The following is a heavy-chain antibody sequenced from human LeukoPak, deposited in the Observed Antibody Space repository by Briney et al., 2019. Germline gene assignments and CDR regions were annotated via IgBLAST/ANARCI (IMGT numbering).Heavy chain of an antibody. V-gene: IGHV1-69*05. J-gene: IGHJ4*02. CDR2: IIPIFGTA. D-gene: IGHD3-10*01. CDR1: GGTFSSYA. CDR3: ARVGEGNFDY. Sequence: SVTVSFKASGGTFSSYAISWVRQAPGQGLEWMGGIIPIFGTANYAQKFQGRVTITTDESTSTAYMELSSLRSEDTAVYYCARVGEGNFDYWGQGTLVTVSS.